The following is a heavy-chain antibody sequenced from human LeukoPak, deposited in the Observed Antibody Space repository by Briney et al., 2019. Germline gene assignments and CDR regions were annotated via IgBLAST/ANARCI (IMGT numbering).Heavy chain of an antibody. CDR2: IKHDGSDK. CDR3: ATYGDYVEFALDI. CDR1: GFSLSSYA. J-gene: IGHJ3*02. V-gene: IGHV3-7*01. Sequence: GGSLRLSCTVSGFSLSSYALSWVRRAPGKGLEWVANIKHDGSDKYYINSVRGRFTISRDNAKSSLYLQMNSLRAEDTAVYYCATYGDYVEFALDIWGQGTMVTVSS. D-gene: IGHD4-17*01.